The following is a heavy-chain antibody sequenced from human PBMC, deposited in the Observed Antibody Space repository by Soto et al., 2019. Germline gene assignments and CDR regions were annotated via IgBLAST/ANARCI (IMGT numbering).Heavy chain of an antibody. V-gene: IGHV3-21*01. CDR2: ISSSSSYI. D-gene: IGHD6-6*01. J-gene: IGHJ4*01. CDR3: ERDDIISSGWRSKCYFDY. Sequence: GALRLSCGASGFTFSSYSMNWVRQSPGKGLEWVSSISSSSSYIYYADSVKGRFTISRDNAKNSLYLQMNSLRAEDTAVYYCERDDIISSGWRSKCYFDYSCHVPXVT. CDR1: GFTFSSYS.